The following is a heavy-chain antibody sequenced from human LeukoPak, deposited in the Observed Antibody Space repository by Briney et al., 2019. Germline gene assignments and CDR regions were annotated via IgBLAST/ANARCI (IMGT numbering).Heavy chain of an antibody. J-gene: IGHJ4*02. Sequence: GGSLRLSCAASGFTFSSYAMHWVRQAPGKGLEWVAVISYDGSNKYYADSVKGRFTISRDNSKNTLYLQMNSLRAEDTAVYYRARGWDILTGYYGRHFDYWGQGTLVTVSS. CDR1: GFTFSSYA. CDR2: ISYDGSNK. D-gene: IGHD3-9*01. V-gene: IGHV3-30*04. CDR3: ARGWDILTGYYGRHFDY.